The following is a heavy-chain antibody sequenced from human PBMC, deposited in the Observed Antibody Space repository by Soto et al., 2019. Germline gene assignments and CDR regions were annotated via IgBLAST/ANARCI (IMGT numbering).Heavy chain of an antibody. V-gene: IGHV3-33*01. CDR2: IWYDGSNK. CDR3: ARDVLLWFGELLPGYYYYGMDV. Sequence: QVQLVESGGGVVQPGRSLRLSCAASGFTFSSYGMHWVRQAPGKGLEWVAVIWYDGSNKYYADSVKGRFTISRDNSKNTLYLKMNSLRAEDTAVYYCARDVLLWFGELLPGYYYYGMDVWGQGTTVTVSS. J-gene: IGHJ6*02. CDR1: GFTFSSYG. D-gene: IGHD3-10*01.